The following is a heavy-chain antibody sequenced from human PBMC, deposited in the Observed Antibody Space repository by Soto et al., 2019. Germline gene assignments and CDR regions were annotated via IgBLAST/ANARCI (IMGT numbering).Heavy chain of an antibody. CDR3: AKDGPPGEGLNWYFDL. Sequence: GGSLRLSCAASGFTFSSYAMSWVRQAPGKGLEWVSAISGSGGSTYYADSVKGRFTISRENSKNTLYLQMNSLRAEDTAVYYCAKDGPPGEGLNWYFDLWGRGTLVTVSS. CDR1: GFTFSSYA. V-gene: IGHV3-23*01. CDR2: ISGSGGST. J-gene: IGHJ2*01. D-gene: IGHD7-27*01.